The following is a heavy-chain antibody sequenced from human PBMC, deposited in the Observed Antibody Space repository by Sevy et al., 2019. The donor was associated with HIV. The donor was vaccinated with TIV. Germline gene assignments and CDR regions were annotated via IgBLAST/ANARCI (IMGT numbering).Heavy chain of an antibody. Sequence: ASVKVSCKVSGYTLSKLSMHWVRQPPRKGLEWMGRFDPDDGETIYAQRFQGRVTMTEDTSADTAYMELSSLRSDDTAMYYCATAREYYSDNSGYLDYWGQGAPVTVSS. CDR2: FDPDDGET. CDR3: ATAREYYSDNSGYLDY. CDR1: GYTLSKLS. V-gene: IGHV1-24*01. J-gene: IGHJ4*02. D-gene: IGHD3-22*01.